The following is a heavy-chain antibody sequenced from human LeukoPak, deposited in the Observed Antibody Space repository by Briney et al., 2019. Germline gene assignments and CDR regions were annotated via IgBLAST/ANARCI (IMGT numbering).Heavy chain of an antibody. Sequence: GASVKVSCKASGYTFTSYGISWVRQAPGQGLEWMGWISAYNGNTNYAQKLQGRVTMTTDTSTSTAYMELRSLRSDDTAVYYCAKQGGRFLEWLAHYYYYYMDVWGKGTTVTVSS. J-gene: IGHJ6*03. CDR3: AKQGGRFLEWLAHYYYYYMDV. CDR2: ISAYNGNT. CDR1: GYTFTSYG. V-gene: IGHV1-18*01. D-gene: IGHD3-3*01.